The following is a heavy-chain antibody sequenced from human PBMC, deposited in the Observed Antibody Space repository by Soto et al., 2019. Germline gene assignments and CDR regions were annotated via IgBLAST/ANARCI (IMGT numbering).Heavy chain of an antibody. CDR2: ISSSSNTI. D-gene: IGHD1-1*01. Sequence: QIQLVESGGGLVKPGGSLRLSCEASGFTFGDYYMTWIRQAPGKGLEWLSYISSSSNTIYNADSVEGRFTISRDNAKNSLYLQRNGLRADDTAVYYCARVPLGGTTWSYYYNGMDVWGQGTTVTVSS. J-gene: IGHJ6*02. V-gene: IGHV3-11*01. CDR3: ARVPLGGTTWSYYYNGMDV. CDR1: GFTFGDYY.